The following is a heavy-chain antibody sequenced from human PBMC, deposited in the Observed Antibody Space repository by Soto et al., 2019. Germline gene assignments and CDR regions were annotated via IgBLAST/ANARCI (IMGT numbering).Heavy chain of an antibody. V-gene: IGHV3-48*01. D-gene: IGHD3-3*01. CDR1: GFTFSSYS. J-gene: IGHJ6*03. Sequence: GGSLRLSCAASGFTFSSYSMNWVRQAPGKGLEWVSYISSSSSTIYYADSLKGRFTISRDNAKNSLYLQMNSLRAEDTAVYYCARAVAGATYYDFWSGYYTGLDYYMDVWGKGTTVTVSS. CDR2: ISSSSSTI. CDR3: ARAVAGATYYDFWSGYYTGLDYYMDV.